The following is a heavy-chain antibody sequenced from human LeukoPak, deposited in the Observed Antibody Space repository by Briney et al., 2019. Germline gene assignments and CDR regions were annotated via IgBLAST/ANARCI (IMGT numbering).Heavy chain of an antibody. CDR3: ARPYDSSGSYYYYGMDV. J-gene: IGHJ6*02. CDR1: GFTVSSNY. V-gene: IGHV3-66*02. D-gene: IGHD3-22*01. Sequence: GSLRLSCAASGFTVSSNYMSWVRQAPGKGLEWVSVIYSGGSTYYADSVKGRFTISRDNSKNTLYLQMNSLGAEDTAVYYCARPYDSSGSYYYYGMDVWGQGTTVTVSS. CDR2: IYSGGST.